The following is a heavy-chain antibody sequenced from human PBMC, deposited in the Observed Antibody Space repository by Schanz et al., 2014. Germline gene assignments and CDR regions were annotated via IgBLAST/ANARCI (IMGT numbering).Heavy chain of an antibody. CDR1: GGTFNSYT. D-gene: IGHD2-2*02. CDR3: AGTYCSSTSCYTGYYYMDV. V-gene: IGHV1-69*02. J-gene: IGHJ6*03. Sequence: QVQLVQSGAEVKKPGSSMKVSCKASGGTFNSYTINWVRQAPGQGLEWMGRIIPIHGIVNYAQRFQDRVRITADKSTSTAYMELSSLRSDDTAVYYCAGTYCSSTSCYTGYYYMDVWGKGTTVTVSS. CDR2: IIPIHGIV.